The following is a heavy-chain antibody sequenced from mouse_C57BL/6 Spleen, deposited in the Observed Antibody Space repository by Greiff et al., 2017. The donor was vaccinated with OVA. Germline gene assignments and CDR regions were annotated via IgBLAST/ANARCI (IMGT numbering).Heavy chain of an antibody. CDR1: GYAFTNYL. CDR3: ARIGELRLLFDY. Sequence: VKLMESGAELVRPGTSVKVSCKASGYAFTNYLIEWVKQRPGQGLEWIGVINPGSGGTNYNEKFKGKATLTADKSSSTAYMQLSSLTSEDSAVYFCARIGELRLLFDYWGQGTTLTVSS. V-gene: IGHV1-54*01. J-gene: IGHJ2*01. D-gene: IGHD3-2*02. CDR2: INPGSGGT.